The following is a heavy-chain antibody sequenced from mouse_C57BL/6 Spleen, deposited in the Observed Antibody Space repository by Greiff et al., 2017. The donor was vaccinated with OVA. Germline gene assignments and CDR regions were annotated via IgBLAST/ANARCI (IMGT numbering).Heavy chain of an antibody. J-gene: IGHJ3*01. CDR3: GRDDYDAWFAY. Sequence: VQLQQSGAELVRPGASVKLSCKASGYTFTDYYINWVKQRPGQGLEWIARIYPGSGNTYYNEKFKGKATLTAEKSSSTAYMQLSSLTSEDAAVDFCGRDDYDAWFAYWGQGTLVTVSA. CDR1: GYTFTDYY. V-gene: IGHV1-76*01. D-gene: IGHD2-4*01. CDR2: IYPGSGNT.